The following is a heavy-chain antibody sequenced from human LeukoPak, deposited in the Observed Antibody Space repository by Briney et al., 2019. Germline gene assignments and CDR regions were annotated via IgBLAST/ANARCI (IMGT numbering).Heavy chain of an antibody. Sequence: GASVKVSCKASGYTFTSYSMHWVRQAPGQGLEWMGWINPNSGGTNYAQKFQGRVTMTRDTSISTAYMELSRLRSDDTAVYYCARSSGNDAFDIWGQGTMVTVSS. V-gene: IGHV1-2*02. CDR2: INPNSGGT. J-gene: IGHJ3*02. CDR3: ARSSGNDAFDI. D-gene: IGHD1-26*01. CDR1: GYTFTSYS.